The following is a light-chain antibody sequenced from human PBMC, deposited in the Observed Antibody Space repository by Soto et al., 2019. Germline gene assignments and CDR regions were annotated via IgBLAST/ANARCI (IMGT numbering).Light chain of an antibody. V-gene: IGKV3-11*01. CDR1: QSVSSY. CDR2: DAS. Sequence: EIVLTQSPATLSLSPGERATLSCRASQSVSSYLAWYQQKPGQAPRLLIYDASNRATGIPARFSGSGSGTDFTLTISSLEPEDFAVYYCQQYNNWPVEFGQGTKVDIK. J-gene: IGKJ1*01. CDR3: QQYNNWPVE.